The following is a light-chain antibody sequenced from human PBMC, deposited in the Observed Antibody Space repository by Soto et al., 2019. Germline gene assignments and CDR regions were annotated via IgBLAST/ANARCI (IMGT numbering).Light chain of an antibody. CDR3: QQYNSYWT. CDR1: QSISSW. Sequence: DIQMTQSPSTLSASVGDRVTITCRASQSISSWLAWYQQKPGKAPKLLIYDASSLESGVPSRFSGRGSGTEFTLTNRSLQPDDFATYYCQQYNSYWTFGQGTKVEIK. CDR2: DAS. V-gene: IGKV1-5*01. J-gene: IGKJ1*01.